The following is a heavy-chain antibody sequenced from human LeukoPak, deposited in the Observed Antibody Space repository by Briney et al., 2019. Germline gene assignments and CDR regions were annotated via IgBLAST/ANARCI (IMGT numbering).Heavy chain of an antibody. CDR1: GFTFSSYW. CDR2: IKQDGSEK. CDR3: TRLWDVGAGPDSQYYYYYGMDV. J-gene: IGHJ6*02. Sequence: QPGGSLRLSCTASGFTFSSYWMSWVRQAPGKGLEWVANIKQDGSEKYYVDSVKGRFTISRDNAKNSLYLQMNSLRAEDTAVYYCTRLWDVGAGPDSQYYYYYGMDVWGQGTTVTVSS. D-gene: IGHD3-10*01. V-gene: IGHV3-7*01.